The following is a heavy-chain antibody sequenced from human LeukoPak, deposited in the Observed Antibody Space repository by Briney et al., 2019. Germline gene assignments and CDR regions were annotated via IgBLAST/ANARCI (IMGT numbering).Heavy chain of an antibody. Sequence: PGGSLRLSCAASGFIFSSYAMHWVRQAPGKGLEWVTIISYDGSYKYYADSVKGRFTISRDNSKNTLYLQMNSLRVEDTAMYYCAKSTGSTPTHTLDYWGQGTRVTVSS. J-gene: IGHJ4*02. D-gene: IGHD3-10*01. CDR2: ISYDGSYK. CDR3: AKSTGSTPTHTLDY. CDR1: GFIFSSYA. V-gene: IGHV3-30*04.